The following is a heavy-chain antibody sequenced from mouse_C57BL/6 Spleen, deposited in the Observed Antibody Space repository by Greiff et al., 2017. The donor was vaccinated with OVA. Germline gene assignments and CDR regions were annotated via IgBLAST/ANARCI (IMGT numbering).Heavy chain of an antibody. Sequence: ESGPGLVKPSQSLSLTCSVTGYSITSGYYWNWIRQLPGNKLEWMGYISYDGSNNYNPSLKNRISITRDTSKNQFFLKLNSVTTEDTATYYCAREDSPYAMDYWGQGTSVTVSS. CDR2: ISYDGSN. V-gene: IGHV3-6*01. CDR3: AREDSPYAMDY. D-gene: IGHD2-12*01. J-gene: IGHJ4*01. CDR1: GYSITSGYY.